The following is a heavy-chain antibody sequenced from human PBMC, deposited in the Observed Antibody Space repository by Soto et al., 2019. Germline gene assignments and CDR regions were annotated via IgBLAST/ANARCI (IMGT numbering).Heavy chain of an antibody. CDR2: IIPIFGTS. Sequence: ASVKVSCKASGGTFSSYAISWVRQAPGQGLEWMGRIIPIFGTSNYPQKFQDKVQITADESTSTAFMDLSSLRSEDTAASYCSRIPQRAAGTCYYYDMDVWGKGTTVTVSS. CDR3: SRIPQRAAGTCYYYDMDV. V-gene: IGHV1-69*13. J-gene: IGHJ6*04. CDR1: GGTFSSYA. D-gene: IGHD6-13*01.